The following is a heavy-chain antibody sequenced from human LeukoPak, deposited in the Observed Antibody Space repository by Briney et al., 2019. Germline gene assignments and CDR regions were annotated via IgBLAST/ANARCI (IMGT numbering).Heavy chain of an antibody. J-gene: IGHJ6*03. V-gene: IGHV1-8*02. D-gene: IGHD6-19*01. Sequence: ASVKVSCKASGGTFSSYAISWVRQAPGQGLEWMGWMNPNSGNTGYAQKFQGRVTMTRNTSISTAYMELSSLRSEDTAVYYCARGASSGWYRINYYYYYMDVWGKGTTVTISS. CDR2: MNPNSGNT. CDR1: GGTFSSYA. CDR3: ARGASSGWYRINYYYYYMDV.